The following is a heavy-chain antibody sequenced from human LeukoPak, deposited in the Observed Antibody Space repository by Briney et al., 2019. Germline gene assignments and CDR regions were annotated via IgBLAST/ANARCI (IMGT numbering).Heavy chain of an antibody. CDR1: GYTFTNYG. J-gene: IGHJ4*02. CDR2: ISAYNGNT. CDR3: ARVPVGFGELSLLFDY. Sequence: HVASVKVSCKASGYTFTNYGINWVRQAPGQGLEWMGWISAYNGNTNYAQKLQGRVTMTTDTSTSTAYMELRSLRSDDTAVYYCARVPVGFGELSLLFDYWGQGTLVTVSS. V-gene: IGHV1-18*01. D-gene: IGHD3-10*01.